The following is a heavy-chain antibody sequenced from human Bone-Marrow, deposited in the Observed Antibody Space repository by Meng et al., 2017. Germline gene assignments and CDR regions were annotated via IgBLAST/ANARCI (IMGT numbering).Heavy chain of an antibody. CDR2: IDPKNGDT. CDR3: ARDEDISAAGKLFGDY. J-gene: IGHJ4*02. CDR1: GYNFPDYY. V-gene: IGHV1-2*06. Sequence: VQLVQSGAEVKKPGASVKVSCKPSGYNFPDYYIHWVRQAPGQGLEWMGRIDPKNGDTHYAQKFQGRVTMTGDMSISTAYMDLSGLRSDDTAVYYCARDEDISAAGKLFGDYWGQGTLVTVSS. D-gene: IGHD6-13*01.